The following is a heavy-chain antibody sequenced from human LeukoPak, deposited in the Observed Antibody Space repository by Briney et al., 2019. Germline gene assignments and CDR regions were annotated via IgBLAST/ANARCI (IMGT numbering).Heavy chain of an antibody. V-gene: IGHV3-21*01. CDR1: GFTFSSYS. CDR3: ARDIPAVGADY. CDR2: ISSSSSYI. Sequence: GGSLRLSCAASGFTFSSYSMNWVRQAPGKGLEWVSSISSSSSYIYYADSVKGRFTISRDNAKNSLYLQMSSLRAEDTAVYYCARDIPAVGADYWGQGTLVTVSS. D-gene: IGHD6-19*01. J-gene: IGHJ4*02.